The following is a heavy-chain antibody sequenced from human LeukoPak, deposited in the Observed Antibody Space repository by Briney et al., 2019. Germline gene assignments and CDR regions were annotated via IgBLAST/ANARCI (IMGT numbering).Heavy chain of an antibody. D-gene: IGHD3-22*01. Sequence: GGSLRLXCAASGFTFSSYGMHWVRQAPGKALEWVAVIWYDGSNKYYADSVKGRFTISKDNSKNTLYLQMNSLRAEDTAVYYCANDRTYYDSSGYPTNAFDIWGQGTMVTVSS. V-gene: IGHV3-33*06. CDR1: GFTFSSYG. CDR2: IWYDGSNK. J-gene: IGHJ3*02. CDR3: ANDRTYYDSSGYPTNAFDI.